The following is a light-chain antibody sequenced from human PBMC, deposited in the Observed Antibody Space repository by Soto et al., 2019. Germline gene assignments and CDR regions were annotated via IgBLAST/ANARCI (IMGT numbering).Light chain of an antibody. CDR1: SSDVGGYNY. Sequence: QSALTQPASVSGSPGQSITISCTGTSSDVGGYNYVSWYQHHPGKAPKLIIYDVSNRPSGVSFRFSGSKSDNTASLTISGLQPEDEADYHCSSYTTSNTRQIVFGTGTKVTVL. J-gene: IGLJ1*01. CDR2: DVS. V-gene: IGLV2-14*03. CDR3: SSYTTSNTRQIV.